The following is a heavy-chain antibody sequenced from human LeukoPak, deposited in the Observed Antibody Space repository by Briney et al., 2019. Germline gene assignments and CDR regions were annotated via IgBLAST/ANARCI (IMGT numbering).Heavy chain of an antibody. D-gene: IGHD3-3*01. CDR2: FYTSGSA. V-gene: IGHV4-61*09. CDR1: GDSISSGSYH. Sequence: TSETLSLTCTVSGDSISSGSYHWSWIRQPAGKGLEWIGHFYTSGSANYNPSLKSRLTISLDTSKNQFSLNLSSVTAADTAVYYCARGSVVSGWFDPWGQGTLVTASS. CDR3: ARGSVVSGWFDP. J-gene: IGHJ5*02.